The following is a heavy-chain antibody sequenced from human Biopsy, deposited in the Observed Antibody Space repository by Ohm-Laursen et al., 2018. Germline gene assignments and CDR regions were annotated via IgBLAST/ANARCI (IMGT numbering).Heavy chain of an antibody. CDR1: GYTFTGYH. J-gene: IGHJ5*02. CDR2: INAKTGDT. D-gene: IGHD3-22*01. V-gene: IGHV1-2*02. Sequence: ASVKVSCKPSGYTFTGYHVHWVRQAPGQGLEWMGWINAKTGDTNYAQKFQGRVTMTRDTSISTAYVDLSSPRSDDTAVYYCTRGGYYYDSLAYYYGFDPWGQGTLVTVSS. CDR3: TRGGYYYDSLAYYYGFDP.